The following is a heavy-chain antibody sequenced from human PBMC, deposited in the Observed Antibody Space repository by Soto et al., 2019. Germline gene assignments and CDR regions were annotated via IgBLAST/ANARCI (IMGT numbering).Heavy chain of an antibody. CDR1: GVSISSSNW. Sequence: SETLSLTCAVSGVSISSSNWWSWVRQPPGKGLEWIGEIYHSGSTNYNPSLKSRVTISVDTSKNQFSLKLSSVTAADTAVYYCARRYGTTFDYWGQGTLVTVSS. J-gene: IGHJ4*02. V-gene: IGHV4-4*02. CDR3: ARRYGTTFDY. CDR2: IYHSGST. D-gene: IGHD1-1*01.